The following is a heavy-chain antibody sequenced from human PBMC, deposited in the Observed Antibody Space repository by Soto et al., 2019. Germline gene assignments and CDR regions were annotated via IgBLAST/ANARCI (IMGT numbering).Heavy chain of an antibody. CDR2: IAYDGSNK. CDR3: AKDGGTGKYYDY. CDR1: GFTFNIDG. Sequence: QVQLVESGGGVVQPGRSLRLSCAASGFTFNIDGMHWVRQAPSKGLEWVSVIAYDGSNKYYADSVKGRFTISRDNSKDTLYLQMNSLRPEDTAVYYCAKDGGTGKYYDYWGQGTLVTVSS. V-gene: IGHV3-30*18. D-gene: IGHD2-8*02. J-gene: IGHJ4*02.